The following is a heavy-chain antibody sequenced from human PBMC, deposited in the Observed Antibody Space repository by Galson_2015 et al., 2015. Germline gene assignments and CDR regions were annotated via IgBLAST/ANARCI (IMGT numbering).Heavy chain of an antibody. CDR1: GFTFSSYA. J-gene: IGHJ3*02. V-gene: IGHV3-23*01. CDR2: ISGSGGST. CDR3: AKDGYYDSSGYYYPAFDI. Sequence: LRLSCAASGFTFSSYALSWVRQAPGKGLEWVSAISGSGGSTYYADSVKGRFTISRVNSKNTLYLQMNSLRAEDTAVYYCAKDGYYDSSGYYYPAFDIWGQGTMVPVSS. D-gene: IGHD3-22*01.